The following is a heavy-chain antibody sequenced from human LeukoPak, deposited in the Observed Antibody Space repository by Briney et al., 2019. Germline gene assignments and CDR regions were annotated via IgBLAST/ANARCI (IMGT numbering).Heavy chain of an antibody. J-gene: IGHJ4*02. V-gene: IGHV4-39*07. D-gene: IGHD2-21*01. CDR3: ARERPHIVVVFDY. Sequence: KTSETLSLTCTVSGGSISSSSYYWGLIRQPPGKGLDWIGSIYYSGSTYYNPSLKSRVTISVDTSKNQFSLKLSSVTAADTAVYYCARERPHIVVVFDYWGQGTLVTVSS. CDR2: IYYSGST. CDR1: GGSISSSSYY.